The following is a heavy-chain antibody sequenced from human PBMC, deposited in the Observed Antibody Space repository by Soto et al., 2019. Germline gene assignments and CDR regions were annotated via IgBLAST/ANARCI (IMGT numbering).Heavy chain of an antibody. CDR3: ARTGTFYDSSGYYFYRMDV. Sequence: GESLKISCAASGFTFSNAWMNWVRQAPGKGLEWVSYISSSSSTIYYADSVKGRFTISRDNAKNSLYLQMNSLRDEDTAVYYCARTGTFYDSSGYYFYRMDVWGQGTTVTVSS. V-gene: IGHV3-48*02. D-gene: IGHD3-22*01. CDR1: GFTFSNAW. CDR2: ISSSSSTI. J-gene: IGHJ6*02.